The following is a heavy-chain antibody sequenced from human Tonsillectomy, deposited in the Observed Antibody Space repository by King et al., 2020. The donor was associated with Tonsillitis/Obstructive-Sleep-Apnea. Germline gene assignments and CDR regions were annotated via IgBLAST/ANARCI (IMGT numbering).Heavy chain of an antibody. CDR1: GFTFSSYA. CDR3: ARGSVDMAPRRWYFDL. CDR2: ISYDGSNK. V-gene: IGHV3-30*04. Sequence: VQLVESGGGVVQPGRSLRLSCAASGFTFSSYAMHWVRQAPGKGLEWVAVISYDGSNKYYADSVKGRFTISRDNSKNTLYLQMNSLRAEDTAVYYCARGSVDMAPRRWYFDLWGRGTLVTVSS. J-gene: IGHJ2*01. D-gene: IGHD3-10*01.